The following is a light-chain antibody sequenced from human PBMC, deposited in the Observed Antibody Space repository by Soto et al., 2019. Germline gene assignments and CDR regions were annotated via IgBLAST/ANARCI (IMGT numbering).Light chain of an antibody. CDR2: DDN. J-gene: IGLJ2*01. CDR3: QVWDISGDGPGV. CDR1: NIGSKS. V-gene: IGLV3-21*02. Sequence: SYELTQPPSVSVAPGQTARITCGGTNIGSKSVHWYQQKPGQAPVVVVYDDNDGPSGIPVRCSGSNSGNTATLTISRVEAGDEADYYCQVWDISGDGPGVFGGGTTLTVL.